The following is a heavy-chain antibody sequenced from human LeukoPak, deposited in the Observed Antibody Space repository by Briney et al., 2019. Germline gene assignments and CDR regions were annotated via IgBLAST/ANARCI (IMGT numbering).Heavy chain of an antibody. J-gene: IGHJ4*02. Sequence: GGSLRLSCAASGFTLSSYWMHWVRQAPGKGLVRVSRINSDGTSTSYPDSVKGRFTISRDNAKNTLYLQMNSLRAEDTAVYHCARGTEIVGATTTLGYWGQGTLVTVSS. CDR2: INSDGTST. CDR1: GFTLSSYW. CDR3: ARGTEIVGATTTLGY. V-gene: IGHV3-74*01. D-gene: IGHD1-26*01.